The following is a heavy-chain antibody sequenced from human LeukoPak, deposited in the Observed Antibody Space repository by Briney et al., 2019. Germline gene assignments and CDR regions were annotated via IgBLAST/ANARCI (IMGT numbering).Heavy chain of an antibody. CDR3: AREWYYDFWSGYFGRQSNHGYMDV. CDR1: GYTFTGYY. D-gene: IGHD3-3*01. J-gene: IGHJ6*03. V-gene: IGHV1-2*02. CDR2: INPNSGGT. Sequence: ASVKVSCKASGYTFTGYYMHWVRQAPGQGLEWMGWINPNSGGTNYAQKFQGRVTMTRDTSISTAYMELSRLRSDDTAVYYCAREWYYDFWSGYFGRQSNHGYMDVWGKGTTVTVSS.